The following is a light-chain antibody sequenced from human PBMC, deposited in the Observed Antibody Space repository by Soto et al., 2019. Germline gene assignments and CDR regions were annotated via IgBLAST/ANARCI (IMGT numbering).Light chain of an antibody. V-gene: IGKV3-15*01. Sequence: EIVMTQSPATLSVSPGERATLSCRASQSVSSNLAWYQQKPGQAPRLLIYGASTRATGIPARFSGSGSGTEITLTISSLQSEDFAAYYCQQYNNWPGYTFGQGTKLEIK. CDR2: GAS. J-gene: IGKJ2*01. CDR3: QQYNNWPGYT. CDR1: QSVSSN.